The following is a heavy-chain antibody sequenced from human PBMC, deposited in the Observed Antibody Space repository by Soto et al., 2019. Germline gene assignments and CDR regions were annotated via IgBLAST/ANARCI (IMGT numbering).Heavy chain of an antibody. CDR3: ARDGLYYDASRMDV. V-gene: IGHV3-53*04. D-gene: IGHD3-3*01. J-gene: IGHJ6*02. CDR2: LHSGGDT. Sequence: EVQLVESGGGLVQPGGSLRLSCVASGIPVSSNYMTWVRQAPGKGLEWVSVLHSGGDTYYANSVKGRFTISRHDSTNTLFLQMNSLTAEDTAVYYCARDGLYYDASRMDVWGQGTTVTVSS. CDR1: GIPVSSNY.